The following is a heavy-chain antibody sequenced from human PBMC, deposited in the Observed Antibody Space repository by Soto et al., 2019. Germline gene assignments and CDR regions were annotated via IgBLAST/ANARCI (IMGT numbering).Heavy chain of an antibody. D-gene: IGHD5-12*01. V-gene: IGHV1-46*01. Sequence: ASVKVSCKTSGYTFSNYFIHWVRQAPGQGPEWVGIINPGHGSTSYAQKFQGRLTMTADESTSTVYMELSSLRSDDTAVYYCAREDKPDGYTPPGTSGFDSWGQGTLVTVSS. CDR1: GYTFSNYF. J-gene: IGHJ4*02. CDR2: INPGHGST. CDR3: AREDKPDGYTPPGTSGFDS.